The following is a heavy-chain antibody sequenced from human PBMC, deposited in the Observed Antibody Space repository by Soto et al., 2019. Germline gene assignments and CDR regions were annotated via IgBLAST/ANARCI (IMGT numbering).Heavy chain of an antibody. J-gene: IGHJ4*02. Sequence: LRICSASCRCTVNSYAMSLIRKAQGKGLEWVSAISGSGGSTYYADSVKGRFTISRDNSKNTLSLQMNSLRAEDTALYYFVRLDVGVGHHWGFIDYWGQGALVTVSS. CDR2: ISGSGGST. CDR1: RCTVNSYA. CDR3: VRLDVGVGHHWGFIDY. V-gene: IGHV3-23*01. D-gene: IGHD7-27*01.